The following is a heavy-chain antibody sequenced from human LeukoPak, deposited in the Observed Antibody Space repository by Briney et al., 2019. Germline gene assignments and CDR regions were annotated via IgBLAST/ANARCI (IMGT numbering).Heavy chain of an antibody. CDR2: INHSGST. CDR1: GGSFSNYY. D-gene: IGHD2-15*01. V-gene: IGHV4-34*01. CDR3: ARPYCSAGNCYSNFDS. Sequence: PSETLSLTCAVYGGSFSNYYWSWIRQPPGKGLEWIGEINHSGSTNYNPSLKSRVTISVDTSKKQFSLKLSSVTAADTAVYYCARPYCSAGNCYSNFDSWGQGTLVTVSS. J-gene: IGHJ4*02.